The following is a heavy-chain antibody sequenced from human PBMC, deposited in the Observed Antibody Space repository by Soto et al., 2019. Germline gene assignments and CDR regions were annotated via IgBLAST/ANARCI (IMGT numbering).Heavy chain of an antibody. CDR2: IYYSGST. D-gene: IGHD6-13*01. J-gene: IGHJ4*02. Sequence: QVQLQESGPGLVKPSETLSLTCTVSGGSISSYYWSWIRQPPGKGLEWIGYIYYSGSTNYNPSLMSRVTIPVDTSKNQFSLKLSSVTAADTAVYYCALAAAGTGLFDYWGQGTLVTVSS. V-gene: IGHV4-59*01. CDR3: ALAAAGTGLFDY. CDR1: GGSISSYY.